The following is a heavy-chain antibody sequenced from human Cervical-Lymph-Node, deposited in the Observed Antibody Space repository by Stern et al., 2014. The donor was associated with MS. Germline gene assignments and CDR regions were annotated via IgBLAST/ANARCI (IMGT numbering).Heavy chain of an antibody. D-gene: IGHD6-13*01. CDR3: AKEGGSSWYREYYGMDV. CDR2: ISYDGSNK. Sequence: QVQLVQSGGGVVQPGRSLRLSCAASGFTFSSYGMHWVRQAPGKGLEWGAVISYDGSNKYYADSVKGRFTISRDNSKNTLYLQMNSLRAEDTAVYYCAKEGGSSWYREYYGMDVWGQGTTVTVSS. V-gene: IGHV3-30*18. J-gene: IGHJ6*02. CDR1: GFTFSSYG.